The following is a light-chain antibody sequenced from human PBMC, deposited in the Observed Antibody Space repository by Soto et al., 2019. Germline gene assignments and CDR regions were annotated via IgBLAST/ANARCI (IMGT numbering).Light chain of an antibody. CDR2: DAY. V-gene: IGKV3-11*01. J-gene: IGKJ5*01. CDR3: QQRHMWPIT. CDR1: QSFRGL. Sequence: EVVLTQSPVTLSLTPGERVTLSCRASQSFRGLLAWYQQKPGQAPRLLIYDAYNRATGIPPRFSGSGSGTDFTLTIISLEPEDSAVYYCQQRHMWPITFGQGTRLEIK.